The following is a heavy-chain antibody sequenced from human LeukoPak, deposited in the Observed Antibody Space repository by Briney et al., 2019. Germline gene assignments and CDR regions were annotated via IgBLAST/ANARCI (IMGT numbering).Heavy chain of an antibody. V-gene: IGHV3-72*01. CDR3: ARDARYLTGTSSYYYYMDV. CDR2: ARSQASGYST. D-gene: IGHD1-14*01. CDR1: GFTLRDHS. Sequence: GGSLRLSCAASGFTLRDHSMDWVRQAPGKGLEWVGRARSQASGYSTEYAASVKGRFTILRDDSETSVYLQMNSLKTDDTAIYFCARDARYLTGTSSYYYYMDVWGKGTTITVSS. J-gene: IGHJ6*03.